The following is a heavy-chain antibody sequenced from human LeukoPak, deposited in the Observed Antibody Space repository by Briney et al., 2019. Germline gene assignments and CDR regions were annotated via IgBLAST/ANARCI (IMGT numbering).Heavy chain of an antibody. CDR2: FHTSGGT. Sequence: ASQTLSLTCTVSGDSISSGSYFWSWVRQPAGKALEWIGRFHTSGGTNYNPSLESRVTISVDTSKNQFSLKLTSVTAADTAVYYCVSTVFGVTYNWFDPWGQGTLVTVSS. CDR1: GDSISSGSYF. CDR3: VSTVFGVTYNWFDP. V-gene: IGHV4-61*02. D-gene: IGHD3-3*01. J-gene: IGHJ5*02.